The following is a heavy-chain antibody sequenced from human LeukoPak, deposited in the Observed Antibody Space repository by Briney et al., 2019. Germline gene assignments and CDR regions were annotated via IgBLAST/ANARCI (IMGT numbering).Heavy chain of an antibody. V-gene: IGHV3-11*01. Sequence: GGSLRLSCAASGFTFSDYYMSWIRQAPGKGLEWVSYISSSGSTIFYADSVKGRFTISRDNAKNSLYLQMNSLRAEDTAVYYCARDLYDSSGFWLDYWGQGTLVTVSS. D-gene: IGHD3-22*01. CDR3: ARDLYDSSGFWLDY. CDR1: GFTFSDYY. CDR2: ISSSGSTI. J-gene: IGHJ4*02.